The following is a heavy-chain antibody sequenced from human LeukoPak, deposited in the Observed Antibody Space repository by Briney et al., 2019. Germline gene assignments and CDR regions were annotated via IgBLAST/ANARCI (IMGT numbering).Heavy chain of an antibody. V-gene: IGHV4-59*11. CDR2: IYYSGST. Sequence: SETLSLTCTVSGDSISSHYWSWIRQPPGKGLEWIGDIYYSGSTNYNPSLKSRVTISLDTSKNQFSLKLSSVTAADTAVYYCARDAGYGDYSFDYWGQGTLVTVSS. J-gene: IGHJ4*02. CDR1: GDSISSHY. D-gene: IGHD4-17*01. CDR3: ARDAGYGDYSFDY.